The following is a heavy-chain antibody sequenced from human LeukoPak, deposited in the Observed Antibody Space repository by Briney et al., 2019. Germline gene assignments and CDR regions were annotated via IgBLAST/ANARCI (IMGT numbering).Heavy chain of an antibody. CDR1: GYSFTSYW. D-gene: IGHD6-13*01. CDR2: IYPGDSDT. Sequence: GESLKISCKGSGYSFTSYWIGWVRQMPGKGLEWMGIIYPGDSDTRYSPSFQGQVTISADKSISTAYLQWSSLKASDTAMYYCATGNPIAAPWGPYMDVWGKGTTVTVSS. CDR3: ATGNPIAAPWGPYMDV. J-gene: IGHJ6*03. V-gene: IGHV5-51*01.